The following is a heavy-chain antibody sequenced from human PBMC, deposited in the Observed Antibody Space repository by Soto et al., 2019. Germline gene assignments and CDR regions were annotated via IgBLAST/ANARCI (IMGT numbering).Heavy chain of an antibody. CDR2: INSDGSST. Sequence: GGSLRLSCAASGFTFSSYWMHWVRQAPGKGLVWVSRINSDGSSTSYADSVKGRFTISRDNAKNTLYLQMNSLRAEDTAVYYCARDPEDAYSGYDEGPYYYYGMDVWGQGTTVTVSS. V-gene: IGHV3-74*01. CDR3: ARDPEDAYSGYDEGPYYYYGMDV. D-gene: IGHD5-12*01. CDR1: GFTFSSYW. J-gene: IGHJ6*02.